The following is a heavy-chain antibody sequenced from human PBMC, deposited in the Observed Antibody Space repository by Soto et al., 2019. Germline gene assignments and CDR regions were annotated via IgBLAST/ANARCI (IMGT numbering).Heavy chain of an antibody. CDR1: GFTFSSYW. CDR3: AREDKNTFDI. V-gene: IGHV3-7*01. D-gene: IGHD2-15*01. CDR2: IKPDGSEK. J-gene: IGHJ3*02. Sequence: GGSLRLSCAASGFTFSSYWMSWVRQAPGKGLEWVANIKPDGSEKSYVDSVKGRLTISRDNAKNSLYLQMNSLRADDTAVYYCAREDKNTFDIWGQGTVVTVSS.